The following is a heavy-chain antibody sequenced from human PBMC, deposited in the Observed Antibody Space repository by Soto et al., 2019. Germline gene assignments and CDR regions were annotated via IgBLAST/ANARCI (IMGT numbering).Heavy chain of an antibody. CDR2: FDPEVGKT. D-gene: IGHD4-17*01. CDR1: GHTLSELS. V-gene: IGHV1-24*01. J-gene: IGHJ6*02. CDR3: TTDSRGGAYGSVDV. Sequence: QVQLVQSGAEVQKPGASVKVSCKVSGHTLSELSIYWVRQAPGKGLEWMGGFDPEVGKTIYTQKVQGRVTMSEDKSTDTAYLELRSLRFEDTAIYYCTTDSRGGAYGSVDVWGQGTNVTVSS.